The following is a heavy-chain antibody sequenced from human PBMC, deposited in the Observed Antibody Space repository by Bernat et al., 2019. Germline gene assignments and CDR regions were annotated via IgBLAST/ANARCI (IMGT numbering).Heavy chain of an antibody. CDR2: ISAYNGNT. CDR3: ARAVYYYDSSGYVDY. CDR1: GYTFTSYG. D-gene: IGHD3-22*01. V-gene: IGHV1-18*04. J-gene: IGHJ4*02. Sequence: QVQLVQSGAEVKKPGASVKVSCKAPGYTFTSYGISWVRQAPGQGLEWMGWISAYNGNTNYAQKLQGRVTMTTDTSTSTAYMELRSLRSDDTAVYYCARAVYYYDSSGYVDYWGQGTLVTVSS.